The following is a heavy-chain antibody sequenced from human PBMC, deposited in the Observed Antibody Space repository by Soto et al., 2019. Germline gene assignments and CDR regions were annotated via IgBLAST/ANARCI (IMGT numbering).Heavy chain of an antibody. CDR1: GGSISSGGYY. V-gene: IGHV4-31*03. Sequence: QVQLQESGPGLVKPSQTLSLTCTVSGGSISSGGYYWSWIRQHPGKGLEWIGYIYYSGSTYYNPSRKRRVTIAVDTSKNHFSLKLSSVTAADTAVYYCARVRGFGELLDWGQGTLVTVSS. CDR3: ARVRGFGELLD. D-gene: IGHD3-10*01. J-gene: IGHJ4*02. CDR2: IYYSGST.